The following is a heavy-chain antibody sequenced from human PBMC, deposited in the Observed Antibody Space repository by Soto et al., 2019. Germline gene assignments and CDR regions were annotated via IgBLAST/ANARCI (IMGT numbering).Heavy chain of an antibody. CDR2: ISKSDYT. CDR1: GFAFSNYG. Sequence: GGSLRLSCTVSGFAFSNYGINWVRQAPGKGLEWVSSISKSDYTYYSDSVKGRFPISRDNAKNSVSLQMNTLRVEDTAVYYCAREDSIVIPAVSDFWGQGTLVTVSS. V-gene: IGHV3-21*01. D-gene: IGHD2-2*01. CDR3: AREDSIVIPAVSDF. J-gene: IGHJ4*02.